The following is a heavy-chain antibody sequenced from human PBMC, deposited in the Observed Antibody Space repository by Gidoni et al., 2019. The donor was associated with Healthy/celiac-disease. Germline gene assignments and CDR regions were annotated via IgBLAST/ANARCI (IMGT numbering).Heavy chain of an antibody. Sequence: QVQLVESGGGLVKPGGSLRLSCAASGFTFSDYYMSWIRQAPGKGLGWVSYISSSGSTIYYADSVKGRFTISRDNAKNSLYLQMNSLRAEDTAVYYCARMTNTPYSSSWYFDLWGRGTLVTVSS. V-gene: IGHV3-11*01. D-gene: IGHD6-13*01. CDR2: ISSSGSTI. CDR1: GFTFSDYY. CDR3: ARMTNTPYSSSWYFDL. J-gene: IGHJ2*01.